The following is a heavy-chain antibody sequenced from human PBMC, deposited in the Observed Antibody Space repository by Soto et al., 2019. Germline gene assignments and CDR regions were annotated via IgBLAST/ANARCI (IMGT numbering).Heavy chain of an antibody. CDR3: ARSRYNDY. D-gene: IGHD2-15*01. V-gene: IGHV3-48*01. CDR2: ISSSGSSI. Sequence: GGSLRLSCTASGFTFNTYSMNWVRQAPGQGLEWLSYISSSGSSISYRDSVRGRFTISRDNAKNSLYLQMDSLGAEDTAVYYCARSRYNDYWGQGALVTAPQ. CDR1: GFTFNTYS. J-gene: IGHJ4*02.